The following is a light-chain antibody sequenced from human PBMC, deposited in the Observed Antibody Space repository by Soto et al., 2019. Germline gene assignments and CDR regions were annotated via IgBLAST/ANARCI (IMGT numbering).Light chain of an antibody. CDR3: SSFSSSSTLVV. Sequence: QSVLTQPASVSGSPGQSITISCTGTSSDVGGYSYVSWYQQHPGKAPKLMIYEVSNRPSGVSNRFSGSKSGNTASLTISGLQAEDEDDYSCSSFSSSSTLVVFGGGTKLTVL. V-gene: IGLV2-14*01. J-gene: IGLJ2*01. CDR1: SSDVGGYSY. CDR2: EVS.